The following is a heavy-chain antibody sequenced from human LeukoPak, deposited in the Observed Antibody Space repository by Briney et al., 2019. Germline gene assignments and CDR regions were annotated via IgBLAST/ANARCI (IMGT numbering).Heavy chain of an antibody. D-gene: IGHD3-22*01. CDR3: ARGGANYSDISAYGYFDL. CDR1: GFTFSRYD. Sequence: GGSLRLSCAASGFTFSRYDVHWVRQVTGKGLEWVSAIDTTGGTYYPGSVKGRFTISRVNAKNSLYLQMNSLRAGDTAVYYCARGGANYSDISAYGYFDLWGRGTLVTVSS. J-gene: IGHJ2*01. V-gene: IGHV3-13*04. CDR2: IDTTGGT.